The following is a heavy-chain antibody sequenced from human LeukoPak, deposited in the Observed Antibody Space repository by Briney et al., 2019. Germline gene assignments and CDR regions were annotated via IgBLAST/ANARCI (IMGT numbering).Heavy chain of an antibody. CDR2: IYTSGST. Sequence: SQTLSLTCTVSGGSISSGSYYWSWIRQPAGKGLEWIGRIYTSGSTNYNPSLKSRVTISVDTSKNQFSLKLSSVTAADTAVYYCARYSLSSSKPLDYWGQGTLVTVS. CDR3: ARYSLSSSKPLDY. J-gene: IGHJ4*02. V-gene: IGHV4-61*02. D-gene: IGHD6-13*01. CDR1: GGSISSGSYY.